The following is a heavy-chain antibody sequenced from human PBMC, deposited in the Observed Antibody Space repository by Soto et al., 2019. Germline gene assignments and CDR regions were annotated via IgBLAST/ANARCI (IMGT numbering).Heavy chain of an antibody. J-gene: IGHJ2*01. CDR1: GYTFTGYY. CDR2: INPNSGGT. CDR3: ARYSLEYGGNEGGYFYL. D-gene: IGHD2-15*01. Sequence: QMQLVQSGAEVKKPGASVKVSCKASGYTFTGYYMHWVRQAPGQGLEWMGWINPNSGGTNYAQKFQGWVTITRDTSISTAYMELSRLRSDDTAVYYCARYSLEYGGNEGGYFYLWGRGTLVTVSS. V-gene: IGHV1-2*04.